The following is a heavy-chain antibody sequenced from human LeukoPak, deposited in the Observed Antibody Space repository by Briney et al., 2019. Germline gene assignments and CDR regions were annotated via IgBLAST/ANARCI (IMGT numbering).Heavy chain of an antibody. Sequence: ASVKVSCKASGYTFTGYYMHWVRQAPGQGLEWMGWINPNSGGTNYAQKFQGRVTMTRDTSISTAYMELSRLRSDDTAVYYCARDALERPVRNNYYYYYMDVWGKGTTVTVSS. J-gene: IGHJ6*03. V-gene: IGHV1-2*02. CDR3: ARDALERPVRNNYYYYYMDV. D-gene: IGHD1-1*01. CDR1: GYTFTGYY. CDR2: INPNSGGT.